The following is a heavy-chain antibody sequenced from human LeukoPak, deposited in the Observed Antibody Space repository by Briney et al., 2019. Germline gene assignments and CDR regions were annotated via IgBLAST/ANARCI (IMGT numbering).Heavy chain of an antibody. CDR1: GFTFNRYA. V-gene: IGHV3-23*01. J-gene: IGHJ3*02. CDR3: AKEGSGELVNDAFDI. D-gene: IGHD6-6*01. CDR2: ISGSGGST. Sequence: GGSLRLSCVASGFTFNRYAMSWVRRAPGKGLEWVSAISGSGGSTYYADSVKGRFTISRDNSKNSLYLQMNSLRAEDMALYYCAKEGSGELVNDAFDIWGQGTMVTVSS.